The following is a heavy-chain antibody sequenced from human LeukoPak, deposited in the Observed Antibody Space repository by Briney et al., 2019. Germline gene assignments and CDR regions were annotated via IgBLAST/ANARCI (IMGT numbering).Heavy chain of an antibody. D-gene: IGHD3-22*01. Sequence: PGGSLRLSCAASGFTFSNYWMGWVRQAPGKGLEWVANIKGDGSSKYYMDSVKGRFTISRDNAKSSLYLQMNTLRAEDTAVYYCATSHDSGGNDWGQGTLVTVSS. CDR2: IKGDGSSK. CDR3: ATSHDSGGND. J-gene: IGHJ4*02. CDR1: GFTFSNYW. V-gene: IGHV3-7*03.